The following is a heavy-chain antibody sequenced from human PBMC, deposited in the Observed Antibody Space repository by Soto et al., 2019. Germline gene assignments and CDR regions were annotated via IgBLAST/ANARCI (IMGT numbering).Heavy chain of an antibody. D-gene: IGHD1-1*01. Sequence: GGSLRLSCAASGFTFSSYTMNWVRQAPGKGLEWVSSISSSSSYIYFADSVKGRFTISRDNAKNSLYLQMNSLRAEDTAVYYWAIDSNGPPDGMDVWGQGTTVTVSS. J-gene: IGHJ6*02. CDR1: GFTFSSYT. CDR2: ISSSSSYI. V-gene: IGHV3-21*01. CDR3: AIDSNGPPDGMDV.